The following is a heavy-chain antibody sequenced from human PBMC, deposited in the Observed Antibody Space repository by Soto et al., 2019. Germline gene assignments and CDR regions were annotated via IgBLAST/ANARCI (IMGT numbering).Heavy chain of an antibody. D-gene: IGHD5-18*01. CDR1: GGSIISYY. J-gene: IGHJ4*02. CDR2: IYYSGST. V-gene: IGHV4-59*08. CDR3: ARRYGSCFDY. Sequence: SETLSLTCTVSGGSIISYYWSWLRQPPGKGLEWIGYIYYSGSTNYNPSLKSRFTISVDTSKNQFSLKLSSVTAADTAVYYSARRYGSCFDYWGQGTLVTVS.